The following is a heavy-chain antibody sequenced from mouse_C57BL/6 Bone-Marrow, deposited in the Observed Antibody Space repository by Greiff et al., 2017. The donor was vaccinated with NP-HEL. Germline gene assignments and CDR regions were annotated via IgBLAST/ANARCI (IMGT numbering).Heavy chain of an antibody. CDR1: GYTFTSYW. Sequence: VKLQQPGAELVKPGASVKLSCKASGYTFTSYWMHWVKQRPGQGLEWIGMIHPNSGSTNYNEKFKSKATLTVDKSSSTAYMQLSSLTSEDSAVYNCARAFTTVVARYFDVWGTGTTVTVSS. CDR3: ARAFTTVVARYFDV. CDR2: IHPNSGST. J-gene: IGHJ1*03. D-gene: IGHD1-1*01. V-gene: IGHV1-64*01.